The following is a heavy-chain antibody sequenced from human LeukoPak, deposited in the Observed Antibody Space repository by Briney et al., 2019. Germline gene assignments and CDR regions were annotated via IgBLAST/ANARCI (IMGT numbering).Heavy chain of an antibody. CDR2: IYYSGST. CDR3: ARSLTGNFDY. V-gene: IGHV4-59*01. Sequence: SETLSLTCTVSSGSISFYYWSWIRQPPGQGLEWIGYIYYSGSTDYNPSHKSRVTISVDTSKNQFSLKLSSVTAADTAVYYCARSLTGNFDYWGQGTLVTVSS. CDR1: SGSISFYY. D-gene: IGHD3-9*01. J-gene: IGHJ4*02.